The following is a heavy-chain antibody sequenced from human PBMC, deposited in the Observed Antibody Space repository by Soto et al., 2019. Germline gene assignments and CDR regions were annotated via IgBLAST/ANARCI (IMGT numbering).Heavy chain of an antibody. CDR3: ARGVLH. J-gene: IGHJ4*02. V-gene: IGHV4-31*03. Sequence: QVQLQESGPGLVKPSQTLSLTCTVSVGSISTGGYYWSWLRPHPGKGLEWIGYIYYSGSTHYSPSLQSRVTVSVDTAKSHFSLKLSSVTAADTAVYYCARGVLHWGQGTLVTVSS. CDR2: IYYSGST. D-gene: IGHD3-16*01. CDR1: VGSISTGGYY.